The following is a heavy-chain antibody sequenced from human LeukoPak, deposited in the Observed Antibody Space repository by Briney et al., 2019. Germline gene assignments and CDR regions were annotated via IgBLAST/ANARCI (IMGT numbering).Heavy chain of an antibody. V-gene: IGHV3-66*01. J-gene: IGHJ4*02. CDR1: GFTVSSNY. CDR2: IYGGGST. Sequence: GGSLRLSCAASGFTVSSNYMSWVRQAPGKGLEWVSVIYGGGSTYYADSVKGRFAISRDNSKNTLFLHMNSLRAEDTAVYYCARDRSIAAAGTRGYFDYWGQGTLVTVSS. D-gene: IGHD6-13*01. CDR3: ARDRSIAAAGTRGYFDY.